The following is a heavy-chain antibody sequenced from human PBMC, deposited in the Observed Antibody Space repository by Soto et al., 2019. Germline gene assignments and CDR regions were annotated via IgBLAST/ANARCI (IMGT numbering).Heavy chain of an antibody. V-gene: IGHV1-69*06. D-gene: IGHD3-10*01. CDR2: VIPLFCTS. CDR3: SRAGKAGGHFGMDV. Sequence: QVQLVQSGAEVQEPGSSLTVACQASGGDFRTYAISLVRPAPGQGLEWMGGVIPLFCTSNYLPKFQGRVSIAADRSTETVYMELSRLRFGDTAVYFFSRAGKAGGHFGMDVWVQGTTVTVSS. J-gene: IGHJ6*02. CDR1: GGDFRTYA.